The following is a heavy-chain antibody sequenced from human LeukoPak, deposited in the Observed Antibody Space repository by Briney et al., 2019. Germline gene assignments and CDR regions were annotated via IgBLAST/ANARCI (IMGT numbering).Heavy chain of an antibody. J-gene: IGHJ3*02. Sequence: GGPLRLSCAASGFTFSSYWMSWVRQAPGKGLEWVANIKQDGGEKYYVDSVKGRFTISRDNAKNSLYLQMNSLRAEDTAVYYCAKDYYDSSGYYYEGAFDIWGQGTMVTVSS. V-gene: IGHV3-7*01. CDR2: IKQDGGEK. CDR3: AKDYYDSSGYYYEGAFDI. D-gene: IGHD3-22*01. CDR1: GFTFSSYW.